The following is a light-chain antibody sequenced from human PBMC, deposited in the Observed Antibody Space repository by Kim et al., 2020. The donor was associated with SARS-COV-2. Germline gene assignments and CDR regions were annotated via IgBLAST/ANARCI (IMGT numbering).Light chain of an antibody. Sequence: QSALTQPPSASGSPGQSVTISCTGTSSDVGGYNYVSWYQQHPGKAPKLMIYEVSMRPSGVPDRFSGSKSGNTASLTVSGLQAEDEADYYCSSYAGSNNWVFGGGTQLTVL. CDR1: SSDVGGYNY. CDR3: SSYAGSNNWV. V-gene: IGLV2-8*01. CDR2: EVS. J-gene: IGLJ3*02.